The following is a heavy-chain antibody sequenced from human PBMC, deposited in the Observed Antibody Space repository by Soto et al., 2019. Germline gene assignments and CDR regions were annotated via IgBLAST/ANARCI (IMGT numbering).Heavy chain of an antibody. CDR1: GFSFSSFA. CDR3: AKNGLDNSPSAIDS. V-gene: IGHV3-23*01. D-gene: IGHD2-8*01. Sequence: GGSLRLSCEASGFSFSSFAMNWVRQAPGRGLEWVSYISDDGASIYYTDSVKGRFTISRDNSKNMVFLQMNSLRAEDTALYYCAKNGLDNSPSAIDSWGPGTLVTVSS. CDR2: ISDDGASI. J-gene: IGHJ4*02.